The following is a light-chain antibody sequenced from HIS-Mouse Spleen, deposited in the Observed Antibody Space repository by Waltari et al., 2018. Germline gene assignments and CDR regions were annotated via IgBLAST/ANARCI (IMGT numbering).Light chain of an antibody. V-gene: IGLV3-25*03. CDR2: KDS. CDR1: ALPKQY. Sequence: SYELTQSPSVSVSPGQTARITCSGDALPKQYAYWYPQKPGQPPVLVIYKDSERPSGIPERFSGSSSGTTVTLTISGVQAEDEADYYCQSADSSGTYHVVFGGGTKLTVL. J-gene: IGLJ2*01. CDR3: QSADSSGTYHVV.